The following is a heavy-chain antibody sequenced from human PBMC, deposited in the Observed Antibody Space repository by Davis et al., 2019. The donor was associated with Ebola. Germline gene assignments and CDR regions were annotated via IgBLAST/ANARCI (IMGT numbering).Heavy chain of an antibody. Sequence: GESLKISCEASGYNFATHWIAWVRQMPGKGLEWMGVIYPGDSDTRYSPSFLGQVIFSADKSISTAYLQWSSLKASDTATYYCERAPYYYDVSGFYVDYWGRGTLVTVSS. CDR2: IYPGDSDT. CDR3: ERAPYYYDVSGFYVDY. D-gene: IGHD3-22*01. CDR1: GYNFATHW. V-gene: IGHV5-51*01. J-gene: IGHJ4*02.